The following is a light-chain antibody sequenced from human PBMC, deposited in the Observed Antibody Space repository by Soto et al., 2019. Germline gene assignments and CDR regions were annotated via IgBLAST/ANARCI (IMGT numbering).Light chain of an antibody. Sequence: EIVLTQSPGTLSLSPWERATLSCRASQSVSNNYLAWYQQKPGQAPRLLIYGASNRAIGIPDRFSGSGSGTDFTLTISRLEPEDFAVYYCQQYGSSGTFGQGTKVDNK. J-gene: IGKJ1*01. CDR3: QQYGSSGT. V-gene: IGKV3-20*01. CDR2: GAS. CDR1: QSVSNNY.